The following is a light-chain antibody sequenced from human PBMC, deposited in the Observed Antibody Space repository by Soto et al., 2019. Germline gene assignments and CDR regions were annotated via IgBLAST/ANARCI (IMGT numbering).Light chain of an antibody. CDR3: SSYTSSSTV. CDR2: EVS. J-gene: IGLJ1*01. V-gene: IGLV2-14*01. Sequence: QSALTQPASVSGSPGQSITISCTGTSSDDGGYNYVSWYQQHPGKAPKLVIYEVSNRPSGVSNRFSGSKSGNTASLTISGLQAEDEADYYCSSYTSSSTVFGTGTKGTVL. CDR1: SSDDGGYNY.